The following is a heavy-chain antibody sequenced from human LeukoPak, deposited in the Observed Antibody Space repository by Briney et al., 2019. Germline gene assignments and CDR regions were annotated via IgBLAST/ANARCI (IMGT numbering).Heavy chain of an antibody. V-gene: IGHV3-21*01. CDR1: GFTFSSYS. CDR3: ARGSVPAATSDNWFDP. CDR2: ISSSSSCI. Sequence: GGSLRLSCAASGFTFSSYSMNWVRQAPGKGLEWVSSISSSSSCIYYADSVKGRFTISRDNAKNSLYLQMNSLRAEDTAVYYCARGSVPAATSDNWFDPWGQGTLVTVSS. D-gene: IGHD2-2*01. J-gene: IGHJ5*02.